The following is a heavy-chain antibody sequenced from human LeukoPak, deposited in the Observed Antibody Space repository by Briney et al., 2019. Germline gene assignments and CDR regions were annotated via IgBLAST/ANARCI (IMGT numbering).Heavy chain of an antibody. Sequence: GGSLRLSCVASGFAVGSNYMSWVRQAPGKGLEWVSLIYSGGAIRYADSVKGRFTISRDSSKNTLYLQMNSLRAEDTAVYYCAREVGIRGHFDYWGRGTPVTVSS. D-gene: IGHD1-26*01. CDR2: IYSGGAI. CDR1: GFAVGSNY. CDR3: AREVGIRGHFDY. J-gene: IGHJ4*02. V-gene: IGHV3-53*01.